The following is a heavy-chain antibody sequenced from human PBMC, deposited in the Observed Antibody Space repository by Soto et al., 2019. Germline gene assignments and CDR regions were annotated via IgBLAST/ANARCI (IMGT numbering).Heavy chain of an antibody. CDR1: GFTFSSYA. Sequence: GGSLRLSCAASGFTFSSYAMSWVRQAPGKGLEWVSAISGSGGSTYYADSVKGRFTISRDNSKNTLYLQMNSLRAEDTAVYYCARDKGGVAAAGTGDDYWGQGTLVTVSS. V-gene: IGHV3-23*01. CDR3: ARDKGGVAAAGTGDDY. D-gene: IGHD6-13*01. CDR2: ISGSGGST. J-gene: IGHJ4*02.